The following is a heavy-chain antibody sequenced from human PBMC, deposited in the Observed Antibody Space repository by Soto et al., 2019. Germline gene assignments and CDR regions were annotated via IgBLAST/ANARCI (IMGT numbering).Heavy chain of an antibody. J-gene: IGHJ4*02. CDR1: GFTFRSYA. CDR3: AKSLSMATSFDY. D-gene: IGHD2-21*01. CDR2: ISGNGGKT. V-gene: IGHV3-23*01. Sequence: GGSLRLSCAASGFTFRSYAMSWVRQAPGKGLEWVASISGNGGKTYYADSVKGRFTISRDNSKNTLFLQMNSLRAEDTAVYYCAKSLSMATSFDYWGQGTPVTVSS.